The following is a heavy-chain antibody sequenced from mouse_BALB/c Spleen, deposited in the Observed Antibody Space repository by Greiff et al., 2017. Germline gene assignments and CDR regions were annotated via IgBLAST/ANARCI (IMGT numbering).Heavy chain of an antibody. CDR3: ARGDRYDGGYAMDY. J-gene: IGHJ4*01. CDR2: ISSGGST. V-gene: IGHV5-6-5*01. Sequence: EVKLMESGGGLVKPGGSLKLSCAASGFTFSSYAMSWVRQTPEKRLEWVASISSGGSTYYPDSVKGRFTISRDNARNILYLQMSSLRSEDTAMYYCARGDRYDGGYAMDYWGQGTSVTVSS. CDR1: GFTFSSYA. D-gene: IGHD2-14*01.